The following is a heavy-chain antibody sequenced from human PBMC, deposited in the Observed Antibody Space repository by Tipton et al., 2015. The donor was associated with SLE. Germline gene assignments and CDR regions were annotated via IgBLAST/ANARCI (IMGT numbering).Heavy chain of an antibody. D-gene: IGHD3-22*01. CDR1: GFTFDDYA. V-gene: IGHV3-9*01. CDR2: ISWNSGSM. Sequence: SLRLSCAASGFTFDDYAMHWVRQAPGKGLEWVSGISWNSGSMGYADSVKGRFTISRDNSKNTLYLQMTSLRAEDTAVYYCAKPLIGSYDSSPFDIWGHGSMLTVSS. J-gene: IGHJ3*02. CDR3: AKPLIGSYDSSPFDI.